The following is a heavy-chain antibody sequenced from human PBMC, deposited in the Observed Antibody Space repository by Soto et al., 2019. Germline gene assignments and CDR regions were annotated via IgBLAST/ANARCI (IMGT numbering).Heavy chain of an antibody. D-gene: IGHD3-3*01. CDR1: GGSVSSGSYY. CDR3: ARGRYDFWSPRGEWFDP. J-gene: IGHJ5*02. V-gene: IGHV4-61*01. CDR2: IYYSGST. Sequence: PSETLSLTCTVSGGSVSSGSYYWSWIRQPPGKGLEWIGYIYYSGSTNYNPSLKSRVTISVDTSKNQFSLKLSSVTAADTAVHYCARGRYDFWSPRGEWFDPWGQGTLVTVSS.